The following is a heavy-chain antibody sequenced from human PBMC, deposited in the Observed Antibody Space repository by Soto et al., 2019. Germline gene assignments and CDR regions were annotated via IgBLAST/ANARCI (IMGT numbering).Heavy chain of an antibody. J-gene: IGHJ4*02. V-gene: IGHV1-18*04. CDR3: ARDKDELYYYDSSGYYPLDY. CDR1: GYTFTSDG. Sequence: GASVKVSCKASGYTFTSDGISWVRQAPGQGLEWMGWISAYNGNTNYAQKLQGRVTMTTDTSTSTAYMELRSLRSDDTAVYYCARDKDELYYYDSSGYYPLDYWGQGTLVTVSS. CDR2: ISAYNGNT. D-gene: IGHD3-22*01.